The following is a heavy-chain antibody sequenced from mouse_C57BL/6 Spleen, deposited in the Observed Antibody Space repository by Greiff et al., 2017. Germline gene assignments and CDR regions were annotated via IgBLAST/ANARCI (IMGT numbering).Heavy chain of an antibody. CDR2: IYPGGGYT. CDR1: GYTFTNYW. V-gene: IGHV1-63*01. Sequence: QVQLQQSGAELVRPGTSVKMSCKASGYTFTNYWIGWAKQRPGHGLEWIGDIYPGGGYTNYNEKFKGKATLTADKSSSTAYMQFSSLTSEDSAIYYCASIYDGYFRVWGTGTTVTVSS. CDR3: ASIYDGYFRV. D-gene: IGHD2-3*01. J-gene: IGHJ1*03.